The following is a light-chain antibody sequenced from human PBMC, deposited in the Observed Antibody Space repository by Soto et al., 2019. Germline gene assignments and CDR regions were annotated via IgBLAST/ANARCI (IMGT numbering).Light chain of an antibody. Sequence: QSVLTQPPSVSGAPGQRVTISCTGSSSNIGAGYPVHWYQQLPGTAPKLLVAGNRPSGVPDRFSVSKSDASASLAITGLQAEDEADYYCQSYDSSLSRRWVFGGGTKLTVL. CDR2: G. V-gene: IGLV1-40*01. J-gene: IGLJ3*02. CDR3: QSYDSSLSRRWV. CDR1: SSNIGAGYP.